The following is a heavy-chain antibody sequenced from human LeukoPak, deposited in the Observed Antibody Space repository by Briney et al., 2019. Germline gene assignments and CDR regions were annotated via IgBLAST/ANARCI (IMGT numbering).Heavy chain of an antibody. V-gene: IGHV3-48*01. CDR2: IRSSGSAR. CDR1: GFPFSAYS. CDR3: ARVSRNVFDI. J-gene: IGHJ3*02. Sequence: GGSLTLSCAPSGFPFSAYSMNWARQAPGRGLEWGSYIRSSGSARHFADSVKGRFTISRDNANNSLYLQMNSLRAEDTAVYYCARVSRNVFDIWGQGTMVTVSS. D-gene: IGHD1-14*01.